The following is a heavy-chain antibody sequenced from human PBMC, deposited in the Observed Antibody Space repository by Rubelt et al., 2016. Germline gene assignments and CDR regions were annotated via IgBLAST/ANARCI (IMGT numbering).Heavy chain of an antibody. V-gene: IGHV4-59*01. D-gene: IGHD2-8*02. J-gene: IGHJ5*02. Sequence: QVQLQESGPGLVKPSETLSLTCTVSGGSISSYYWSWIRQPPGKGLEWIGYIYYSGSTNYNPSLKSLVTISVDTSKNQFSLKLSSVTAADTAVYYCAREVTGWFDPWGQGTLVTVSS. CDR2: IYYSGST. CDR3: AREVTGWFDP. CDR1: GGSISSYY.